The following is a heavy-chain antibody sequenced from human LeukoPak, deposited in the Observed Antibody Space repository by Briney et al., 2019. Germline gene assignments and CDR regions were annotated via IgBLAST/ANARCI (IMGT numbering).Heavy chain of an antibody. CDR1: GFTFSSYG. CDR3: AKGAQYDFWSGYYLDY. CDR2: ISYDGSNK. D-gene: IGHD3-3*01. Sequence: PGGSLRLSCAASGFTFSSYGMHWVRQAPGKGLEWVAVISYDGSNKYYADSVKGRFTISRDNSKNTLYLQMNSLRAEDTAVYYCAKGAQYDFWSGYYLDYWGQGTLVTVSS. V-gene: IGHV3-30*18. J-gene: IGHJ4*02.